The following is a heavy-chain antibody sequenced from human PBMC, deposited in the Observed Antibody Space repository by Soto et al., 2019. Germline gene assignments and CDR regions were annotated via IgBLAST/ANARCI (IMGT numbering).Heavy chain of an antibody. CDR1: GFTFSSYW. Sequence: GGSLRLSCAASGFTFSSYWMSWVRQAPGKGLEWVANIKQDGSEKYYVDSVKGRFTISRDNAKNSLYLQMNSLRAEDTAVYYCARDQRHSSSWYWDYWGQGTLVTVSS. D-gene: IGHD6-13*01. V-gene: IGHV3-7*03. CDR3: ARDQRHSSSWYWDY. J-gene: IGHJ4*02. CDR2: IKQDGSEK.